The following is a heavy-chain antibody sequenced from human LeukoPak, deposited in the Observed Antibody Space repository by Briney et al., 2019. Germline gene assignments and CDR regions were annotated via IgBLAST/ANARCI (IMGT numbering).Heavy chain of an antibody. V-gene: IGHV4-34*01. D-gene: IGHD2-8*01. CDR1: GGSFSGYC. CDR2: INHSGST. Sequence: SETLSLTCAVYGGSFSGYCWSWIRQPPGKGLEWIGEINHSGSTNYNPSLKSRVTISVDTSKNQFSLKLSSVTAADTAVYYCARDLGYCTNGVCYRDAFDIWGQGTMVTVSS. J-gene: IGHJ3*02. CDR3: ARDLGYCTNGVCYRDAFDI.